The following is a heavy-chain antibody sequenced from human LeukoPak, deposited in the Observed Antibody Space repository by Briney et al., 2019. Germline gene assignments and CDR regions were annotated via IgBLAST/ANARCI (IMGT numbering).Heavy chain of an antibody. D-gene: IGHD6-19*01. V-gene: IGHV3-30*02. CDR2: IRYDGSNK. J-gene: IGHJ4*02. Sequence: GGSLRLSCAASGFTFSRSGMHWVRQAPGKGLEWVAFIRYDGSNKYYADSVKGRFTISRDNSKNTLYLQMNSLRAEDTAVYYCAKDGVYSSGWPPFDYWGQGTLVTVSS. CDR1: GFTFSRSG. CDR3: AKDGVYSSGWPPFDY.